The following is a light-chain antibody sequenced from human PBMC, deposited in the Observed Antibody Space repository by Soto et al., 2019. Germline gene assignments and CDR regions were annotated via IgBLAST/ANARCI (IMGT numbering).Light chain of an antibody. CDR2: GAS. Sequence: EIVLTQSPGTLSLSPGERATLSCRASQSVTSSYLAWYQQKPGQAPRLLIYGASSRATGIPDRFSGSGSGTKFTPTISRLEPEDFAGYYCQQYCTLPLPFGGGDRVDIK. V-gene: IGKV3-20*01. CDR3: QQYCTLPLP. J-gene: IGKJ4*01. CDR1: QSVTSSY.